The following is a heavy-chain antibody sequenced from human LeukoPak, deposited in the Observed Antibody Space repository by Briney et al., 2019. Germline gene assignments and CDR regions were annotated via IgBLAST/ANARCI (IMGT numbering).Heavy chain of an antibody. CDR3: ARGYCSGGSCYWGDY. CDR2: IYYTGNT. V-gene: IGHV4-39*01. CDR1: GGSISSSSYY. Sequence: SETLSLTCTVSGGSISSSSYYWGWIRQPPGTGLEWIGSIYYTGNTYYNPSLKSRLTFSVDTSRNKFSLKLTSVTAADTAVYYCARGYCSGGSCYWGDYWGQGTLVTVSS. D-gene: IGHD2-15*01. J-gene: IGHJ4*02.